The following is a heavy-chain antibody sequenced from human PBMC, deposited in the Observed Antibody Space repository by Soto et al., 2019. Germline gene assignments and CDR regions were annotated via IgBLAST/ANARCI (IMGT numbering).Heavy chain of an antibody. CDR3: ARDIVVVPAAIPVAYGMDV. V-gene: IGHV4-38-2*02. Sequence: SETLSLTCSVAVYSISSGYYWGFIRQPPGKGLEWIGSIYHSGSTYYNPSLKSRVTISVDTSKNQFSLKLSSVTAADTAVYYCARDIVVVPAAIPVAYGMDVWGQGTTVTVSS. J-gene: IGHJ6*02. D-gene: IGHD2-2*02. CDR2: IYHSGST. CDR1: VYSISSGYY.